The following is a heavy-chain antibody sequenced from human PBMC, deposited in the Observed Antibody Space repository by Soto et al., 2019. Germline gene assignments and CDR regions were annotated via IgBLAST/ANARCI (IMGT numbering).Heavy chain of an antibody. CDR2: IHHSGST. CDR1: GLSISSDNW. V-gene: IGHV4-4*02. CDR3: ARDQGSHPGD. J-gene: IGHJ4*02. Sequence: QVQLQESGPGLVRPSGTVSLTCAVSGLSISSDNWWSWVRQPPGKGLEWIGEIHHSGSTNYNPSRKSRVTLSVVPSKDLFSLTLNSVTAAATAFYYCARDQGSHPGDWGQGTLVSVSS. D-gene: IGHD6-13*01.